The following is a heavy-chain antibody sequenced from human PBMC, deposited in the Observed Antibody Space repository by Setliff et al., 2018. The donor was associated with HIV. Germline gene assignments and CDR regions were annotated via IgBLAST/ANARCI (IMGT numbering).Heavy chain of an antibody. D-gene: IGHD4-17*01. CDR1: GDSISSVSYS. CDR2: MYSGGIT. V-gene: IGHV4-39*07. J-gene: IGHJ4*02. Sequence: SESLSLTCTVSGDSISSVSYSWGWIRQPPGKGLEWIGYMYSGGITYYNPSLKSRVTISVDTSQNQFSLKLSSVTAADTAIYYCARRIYGNNPYFDYWSQGTLVTAPQ. CDR3: ARRIYGNNPYFDY.